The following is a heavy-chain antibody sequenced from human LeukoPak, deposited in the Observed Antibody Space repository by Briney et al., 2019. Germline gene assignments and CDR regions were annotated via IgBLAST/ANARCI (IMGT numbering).Heavy chain of an antibody. D-gene: IGHD2-15*01. CDR3: AKDLSYIGFGY. J-gene: IGHJ4*02. CDR2: IIPIFGTA. V-gene: IGHV1-69*08. CDR1: GGTFSNYT. Sequence: APVKLSCKASGGTFSNYTITWVRQAPGQRLEWMGSIIPIFGTANYAQKFQGRVTITADKSTSTTYMELSSLRSEDTAVYYCAKDLSYIGFGYWGQGTLVTVSS.